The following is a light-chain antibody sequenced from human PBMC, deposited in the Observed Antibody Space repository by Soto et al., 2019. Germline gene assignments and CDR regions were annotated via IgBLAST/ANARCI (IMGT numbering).Light chain of an antibody. CDR3: QHLNGYPIT. J-gene: IGKJ1*01. CDR2: AAS. CDR1: QGLNSY. Sequence: GDRVTITCRASQGLNSYLAWYQQKPGKAPKLLIYAASTLQSGVPSRFSGSGSGTEFTLTISSLQPEDFATYYCQHLNGYPITFGQGTKVDIK. V-gene: IGKV1-9*01.